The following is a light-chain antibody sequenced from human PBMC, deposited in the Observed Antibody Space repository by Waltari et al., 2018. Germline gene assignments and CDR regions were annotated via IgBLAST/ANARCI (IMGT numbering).Light chain of an antibody. CDR1: QSVRTY. Sequence: EVVLTQSPGTLSLSPGERATLSCRASQSVRTYLAWYQQKPGQAPRLLIYGTSTRATGTPDRFRGSGSGTDFSLTISRLEPDDFAVYYCQKYDYLPATFGQGTKVEI. V-gene: IGKV3-20*01. CDR2: GTS. J-gene: IGKJ1*01. CDR3: QKYDYLPAT.